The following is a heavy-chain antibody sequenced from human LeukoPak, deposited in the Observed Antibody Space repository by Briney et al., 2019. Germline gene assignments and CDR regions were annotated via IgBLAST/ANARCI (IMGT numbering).Heavy chain of an antibody. V-gene: IGHV1-3*01. CDR1: GYTFTSYA. CDR2: INAGNGNT. D-gene: IGHD4-17*01. CDR3: ARGDDYVDWFDP. Sequence: ASVKVSCKASGYTFTSYAMHWVRQAPGQRLEWMGWINAGNGNTKYSQKFQGRVTITRDTSASTAYMELSSLRSEDTAVYYCARGDDYVDWFDPWGRGTLVTVSS. J-gene: IGHJ5*02.